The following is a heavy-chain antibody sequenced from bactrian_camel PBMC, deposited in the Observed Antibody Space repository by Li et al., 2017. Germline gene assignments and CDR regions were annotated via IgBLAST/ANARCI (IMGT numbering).Heavy chain of an antibody. CDR3: AADRVCRPIWDESWQD. V-gene: IGHV3S53*01. D-gene: IGHD7*01. J-gene: IGHJ4*01. CDR1: GAVSGYIYRNKW. CDR2: IYSGVGT. Sequence: HVQLVESGGGSTQAGGSLRLSCAASGAVSGYIYRNKWMAWFRQAPGKEREGVAFIYSGVGTSYTDSVKGRFTISKDSAKNTVYLQMNNLKPEDTAMYYCAADRVCRPIWDESWQDWGQGTQVTVS.